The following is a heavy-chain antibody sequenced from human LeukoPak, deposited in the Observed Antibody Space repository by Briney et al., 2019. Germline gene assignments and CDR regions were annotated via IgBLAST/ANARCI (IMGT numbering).Heavy chain of an antibody. V-gene: IGHV3-7*01. CDR2: IKQDGSEK. J-gene: IGHJ5*02. CDR3: AGRHWWLDP. D-gene: IGHD1-1*01. Sequence: GWSLRLAYVAYGFTFSGDGMSWVRRAPGKGLDWVANIKQDGSEKYYVDSVKRRFTIYRDNAKNSLYLQMNSMRGEDTDVSYCAGRHWWLDPWGQGTLVTVSS. CDR1: GFTFSGDG.